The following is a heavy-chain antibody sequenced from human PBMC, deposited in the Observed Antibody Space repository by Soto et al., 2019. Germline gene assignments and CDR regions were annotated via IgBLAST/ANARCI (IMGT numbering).Heavy chain of an antibody. J-gene: IGHJ5*02. V-gene: IGHV3-23*01. D-gene: IGHD3-22*01. CDR2: ISGSGGST. CDR1: GFTFSNYA. CDR3: ANIQDYYDSSGYYL. Sequence: EVQLLESGGGLVQPGGSLRLSCAASGFTFSNYAMSWVRQAPGKGLEWVSAISGSGGSTYYADSVKGRFTISRDNSKNTLYLQMNSLRAEDTAVYYCANIQDYYDSSGYYLWGQGTLVTVSS.